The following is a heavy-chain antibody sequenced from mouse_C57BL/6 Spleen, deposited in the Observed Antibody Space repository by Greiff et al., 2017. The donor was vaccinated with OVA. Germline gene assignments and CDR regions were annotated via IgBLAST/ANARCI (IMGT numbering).Heavy chain of an antibody. CDR1: GYTFTDYY. Sequence: EVQLQQSGPELVKPGASVKISCKASGYTFTDYYMNWVKQSHGKSLEWIGDINPNNGGTSYNQKFKGKATLTVDKSSSTAYMELRSLTSEDSAVYYCARAYYGNYGDYWGQGTTLTVSS. CDR3: ARAYYGNYGDY. V-gene: IGHV1-26*01. CDR2: INPNNGGT. D-gene: IGHD2-10*01. J-gene: IGHJ2*01.